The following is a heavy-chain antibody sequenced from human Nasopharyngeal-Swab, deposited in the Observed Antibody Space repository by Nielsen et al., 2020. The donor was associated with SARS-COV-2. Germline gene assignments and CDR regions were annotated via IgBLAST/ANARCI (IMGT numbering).Heavy chain of an antibody. V-gene: IGHV1-69*02. J-gene: IGHJ4*02. D-gene: IGHD2-8*01. Sequence: WVRQAPGQGLEWMGRITPILGIANYAQKFQGRVTITADKSTSTAYMELSSLRSEDTAVYYCASLIGYCTNGVCSSGWGQGTLVTVSS. CDR3: ASLIGYCTNGVCSSG. CDR2: ITPILGIA.